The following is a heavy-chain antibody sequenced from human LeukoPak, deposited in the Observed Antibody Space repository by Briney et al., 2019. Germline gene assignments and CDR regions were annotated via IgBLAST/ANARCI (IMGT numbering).Heavy chain of an antibody. CDR3: ARSIAAAGHFDY. CDR2: INPNSGGT. V-gene: IGHV1-2*02. J-gene: IGHJ4*02. CDR1: GYTFTGYY. D-gene: IGHD6-13*01. Sequence: ASVKVSCKASGYTFTGYYMHWVRQAPGQGLEWMGWINPNSGGTNYAQKFQGRVTMTRDTSISTAYMELSRLRSDDTAAYYCARSIAAAGHFDYWGQGTLVTVSS.